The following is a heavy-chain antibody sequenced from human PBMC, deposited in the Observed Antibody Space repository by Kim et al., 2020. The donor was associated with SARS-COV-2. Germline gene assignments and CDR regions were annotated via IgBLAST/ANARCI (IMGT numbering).Heavy chain of an antibody. CDR1: GYSFTTYW. CDR2: IFPGNSET. V-gene: IGHV5-51*01. Sequence: GESLKISCKASGYSFTTYWIGWVRQMPGKGLEWMGIIFPGNSETRYNPSFQGQVTISADRSISTAYLQWSSLKASDTAMYYCASALSYHDNTGYYYFQHWGQGSLVTVSS. J-gene: IGHJ1*01. CDR3: ASALSYHDNTGYYYFQH. D-gene: IGHD3-9*01.